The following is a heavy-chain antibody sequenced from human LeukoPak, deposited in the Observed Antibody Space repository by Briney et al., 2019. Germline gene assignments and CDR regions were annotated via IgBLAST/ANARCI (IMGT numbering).Heavy chain of an antibody. V-gene: IGHV3-74*01. Sequence: PGGSLRLSCAASGNYWMRWVRQAPGKGLVWVSHINSDGSWTSYADSVKGRFTISKDNAKNTVYLQMNSLRAEDTAVYYCARESSSSGRYFDYWGRGTLVTVSS. D-gene: IGHD6-6*01. CDR2: INSDGSWT. CDR3: ARESSSSGRYFDY. CDR1: GNYW. J-gene: IGHJ4*02.